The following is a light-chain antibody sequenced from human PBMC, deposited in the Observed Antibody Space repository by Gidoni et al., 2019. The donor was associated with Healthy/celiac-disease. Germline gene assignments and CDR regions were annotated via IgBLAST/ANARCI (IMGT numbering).Light chain of an antibody. V-gene: IGKV1-39*01. J-gene: IGKJ3*01. CDR1: QTIGSS. CDR2: AAS. CDR3: QQTYFAPPFT. Sequence: DIQMTQSPSSLSASVGDRITISCRTSQTIGSSLNWYQQKPGKAPKVLIRAASSLQSGVPSRFSGSGSGTYFTLTISSLQPEELGTYYCQQTYFAPPFTFGPGTKVEI.